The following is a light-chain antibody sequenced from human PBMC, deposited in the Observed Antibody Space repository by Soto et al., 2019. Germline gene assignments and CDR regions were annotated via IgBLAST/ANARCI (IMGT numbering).Light chain of an antibody. V-gene: IGKV3-20*01. CDR3: LQYASPLYT. Sequence: VLTKSPGTLSLSPGERATLSCRASQSLSSSFLAWYQKKPGLAPRLLLYGASNMATGIPDRFSGSGSGTNFTLSSSRLEPVDLAVYFCLQYASPLYTFGQGTKLEIK. CDR1: QSLSSSF. CDR2: GAS. J-gene: IGKJ2*01.